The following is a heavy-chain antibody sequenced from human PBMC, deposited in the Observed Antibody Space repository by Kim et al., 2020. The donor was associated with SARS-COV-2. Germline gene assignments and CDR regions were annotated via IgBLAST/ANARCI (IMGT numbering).Heavy chain of an antibody. CDR1: GGSFSGYY. CDR2: INHSGST. Sequence: SETLSLTCAVYGGSFSGYYWSWIRQPPGKGREWIGEINHSGSTNYNPSLKSRVTISVDTSKNQFSLKLSSVTAADTAVYYCARGRYYDSSGYHLYYYYYGMDVWGQGTTVTVSS. V-gene: IGHV4-34*01. D-gene: IGHD3-22*01. CDR3: ARGRYYDSSGYHLYYYYYGMDV. J-gene: IGHJ6*02.